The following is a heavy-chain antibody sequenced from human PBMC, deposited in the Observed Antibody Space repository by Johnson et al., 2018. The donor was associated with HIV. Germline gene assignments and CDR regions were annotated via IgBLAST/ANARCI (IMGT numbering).Heavy chain of an antibody. CDR2: ISWNSGSI. CDR3: AKGRMIAPVDKGAFDI. J-gene: IGHJ3*02. D-gene: IGHD2-21*01. CDR1: GFTFDDYA. Sequence: VQLVESGGGLVQPGRSLRLSCAASGFTFDDYAMHWVRQAPGKGLEWVSGISWNSGSIGYVDSVKGRFTISRDNAKNSLYLQMNSLRAEDTALYYCAKGRMIAPVDKGAFDIWGQGTMVTVSS. V-gene: IGHV3-9*01.